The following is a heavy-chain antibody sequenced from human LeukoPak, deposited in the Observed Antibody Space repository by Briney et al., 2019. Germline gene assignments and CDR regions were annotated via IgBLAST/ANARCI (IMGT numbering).Heavy chain of an antibody. CDR3: VPEEKYSSGWFYFDS. CDR1: GFTFSSYW. J-gene: IGHJ4*02. CDR2: INGDGSTT. D-gene: IGHD6-19*01. V-gene: IGHV3-74*01. Sequence: GGSLRLSCAASGFTFSSYWMHRVRQAPGRRLMWVSRINGDGSTTNYADSVKGRFTISRDNAKNTLYLQMSSLRAEDTAMYYCVPEEKYSSGWFYFDSWGLGTLVTVSS.